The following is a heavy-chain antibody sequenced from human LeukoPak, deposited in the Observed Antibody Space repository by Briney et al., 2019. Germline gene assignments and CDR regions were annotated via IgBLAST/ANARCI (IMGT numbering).Heavy chain of an antibody. D-gene: IGHD2-15*01. J-gene: IGHJ4*02. CDR2: IYYSGST. Sequence: SETLSLTCAVYGGSFSGYYWSWIRQPPGKGLEWIGYIYYSGSTNYNPSLKSRVTISVDTSKNQFSLKLSSVTAADTAVYYCARVGVVAAFHYFDYWGQGTLVTVSS. V-gene: IGHV4-59*01. CDR1: GGSFSGYY. CDR3: ARVGVVAAFHYFDY.